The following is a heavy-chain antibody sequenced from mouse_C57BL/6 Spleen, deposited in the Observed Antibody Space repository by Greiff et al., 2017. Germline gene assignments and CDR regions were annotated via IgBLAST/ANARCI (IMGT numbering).Heavy chain of an antibody. CDR1: GYTFTTYP. J-gene: IGHJ3*01. CDR3: ARPNYYGSSSWFAY. V-gene: IGHV1-47*01. CDR2: FHPYNDDT. D-gene: IGHD1-1*01. Sequence: VKLMESGAELVKPGASVKMSCKASGYTFTTYPLEWMKQNHGKSLEWIGNFHPYNDDTKYNEKFKGKATLTVEKSSSTVYLELSRLTSDDSAVYYCARPNYYGSSSWFAYWGQGTLVTVSA.